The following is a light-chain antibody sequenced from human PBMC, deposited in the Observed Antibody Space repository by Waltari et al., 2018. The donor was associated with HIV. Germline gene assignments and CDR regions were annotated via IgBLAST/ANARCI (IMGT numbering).Light chain of an antibody. CDR1: NSYVGGYGF. CDR3: SSYTATTAIL. CDR2: EVT. Sequence: QSVLTQPASVSGSPGQSITISCTGTNSYVGGYGFVPWYQQHPGQAPQLLLYEVTHRPAGISSRFSGSKSGNTASMTISGLQAEDEADYYCSSYTATTAILFGGGTKVTVL. J-gene: IGLJ3*02. V-gene: IGLV2-14*01.